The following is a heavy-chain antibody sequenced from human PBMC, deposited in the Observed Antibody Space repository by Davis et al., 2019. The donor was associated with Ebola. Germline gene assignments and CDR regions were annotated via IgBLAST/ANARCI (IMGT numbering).Heavy chain of an antibody. CDR3: ARALFVRVGYTFGMDI. J-gene: IGHJ6*02. CDR1: GYTSSTYG. CDR2: INIHNNYT. D-gene: IGHD3-16*02. V-gene: IGHV1-18*01. Sequence: ASVKVSCKASGYTSSTYGMSWVRQAPGQGLEWMGWINIHNNYTKYTETIEDRITMTTDTSTNTVYMELRSLRSDDTAVYYCARALFVRVGYTFGMDIWGQGTTVIVSS.